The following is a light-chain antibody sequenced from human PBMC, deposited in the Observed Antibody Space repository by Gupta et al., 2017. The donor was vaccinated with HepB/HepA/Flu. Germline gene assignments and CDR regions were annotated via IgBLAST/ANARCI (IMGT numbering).Light chain of an antibody. J-gene: IGKJ2*04. CDR2: GAS. CDR1: QSISNN. CDR3: QHYYNSPRS. V-gene: IGKV3D-15*01. Sequence: EIVMTQSPATLSVSPGERATLSCWASQSISNNLAWYQQKPGQAPRLLIYGASTRATGMPARFSGSGSGTEFTLSISSLQSEDFAVYFCQHYYNSPRSFGLGTKLEIK.